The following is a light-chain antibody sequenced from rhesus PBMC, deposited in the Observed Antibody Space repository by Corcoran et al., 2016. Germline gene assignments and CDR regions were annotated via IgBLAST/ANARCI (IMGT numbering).Light chain of an antibody. CDR3: QQYNSDPRT. CDR2: YAS. Sequence: DIQMTQSPSSLSTSVGDRVTITCRASQGISSYLAWSQQQPGNAPKPLIYYASKLEIGGPSRFSGSGSGTEFTLTISSLHPEEFTTEYCQQYNSDPRTFGGGTKVGIK. CDR1: QGISSY. V-gene: IGKV1-37*01. J-gene: IGKJ4*01.